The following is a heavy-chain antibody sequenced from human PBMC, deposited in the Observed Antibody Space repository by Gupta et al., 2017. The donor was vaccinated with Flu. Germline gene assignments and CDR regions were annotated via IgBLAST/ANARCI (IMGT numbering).Heavy chain of an antibody. J-gene: IGHJ2*01. D-gene: IGHD2-15*01. CDR2: IGTAGDT. V-gene: IGHV3-13*01. CDR1: GFTFSSYD. CDR3: ARVGCSGGSCYSSQGYFDL. Sequence: EVQLVESGGGLVQPGGSLRLSCAASGFTFSSYDMHWVRQAPGKGLEWVSAIGTAGDTYYPGSVKGRFTISRENAKNSLYLQMNSLRAGDTAVYYCARVGCSGGSCYSSQGYFDLWGRGTLVTVSS.